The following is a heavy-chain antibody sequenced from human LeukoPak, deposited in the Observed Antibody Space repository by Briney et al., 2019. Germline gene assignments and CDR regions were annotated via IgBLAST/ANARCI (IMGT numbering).Heavy chain of an antibody. CDR2: IIPIFGTP. CDR1: GGTFSSFA. Sequence: ASVKVSCKASGGTFSSFAISWVRQAPEQGLEWMGGIIPIFGTPNYAQKFQDRVTISADESTRTAYMELSSLKSEDTAVYFCARVAYGGSIWGQGTMVIVSS. D-gene: IGHD4-23*01. V-gene: IGHV1-69*13. CDR3: ARVAYGGSI. J-gene: IGHJ3*02.